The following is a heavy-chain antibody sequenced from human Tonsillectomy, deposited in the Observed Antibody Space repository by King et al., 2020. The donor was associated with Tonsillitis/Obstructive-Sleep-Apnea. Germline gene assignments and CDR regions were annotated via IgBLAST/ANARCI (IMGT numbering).Heavy chain of an antibody. CDR1: GGSISSYY. Sequence: QLQESGPGLVRPSETLSLTCTVSGGSISSYYWSWIRQPPGKGLEWIGYIHYSGSTKYNPSLKSRVTISVDTSKNQFSQKLSSVTAADTAVYYCARSYGSGSYFDYWGQGALVSVSS. CDR3: ARSYGSGSYFDY. D-gene: IGHD3-10*01. J-gene: IGHJ4*02. CDR2: IHYSGST. V-gene: IGHV4-59*01.